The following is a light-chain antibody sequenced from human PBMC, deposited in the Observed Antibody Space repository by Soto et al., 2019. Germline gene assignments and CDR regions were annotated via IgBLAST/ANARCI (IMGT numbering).Light chain of an antibody. J-gene: IGKJ1*01. V-gene: IGKV1-27*01. CDR3: QKYNSAPWT. CDR1: QGISND. Sequence: DIQMTQSPSSLSASVGDRVTITCRASQGISNDLAWYHHKPGKVPKRLIYAASTLQSGVPSRFSGSGSGTDFTLTISSLQPEDVATYYCQKYNSAPWTFGQGTKVEIK. CDR2: AAS.